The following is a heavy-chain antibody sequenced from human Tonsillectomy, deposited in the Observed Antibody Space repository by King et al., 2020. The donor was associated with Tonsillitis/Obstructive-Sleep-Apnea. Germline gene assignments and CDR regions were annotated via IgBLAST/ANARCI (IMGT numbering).Heavy chain of an antibody. V-gene: IGHV4-31*03. D-gene: IGHD3-22*01. Sequence: QLQESGPGLVKPSQTLSLTCTVSGGSINSGEYYWTWIRQQPGKGLEWIGYIFYSGSTYYNPSLRSRVTISIDTSRNQFSLRLTSVTAADTAVYYCARKADRSGYYNDAPPFDYWGQGTLVTVSS. CDR3: ARKADRSGYYNDAPPFDY. J-gene: IGHJ4*02. CDR1: GGSINSGEYY. CDR2: IFYSGST.